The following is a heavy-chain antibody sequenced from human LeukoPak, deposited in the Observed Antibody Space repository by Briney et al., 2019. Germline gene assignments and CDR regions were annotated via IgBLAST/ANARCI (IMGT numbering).Heavy chain of an antibody. CDR2: INHSGST. Sequence: PSETLSLTCAVYGGSFSGYYWSWIRQPPGKGLEWIGEINHSGSTNYNPSLKSRVTISVDTSKNQCSLKLSSVTAADTAVYYCARVIGRRLLSWGQGTLVTVSS. D-gene: IGHD1-26*01. CDR1: GGSFSGYY. V-gene: IGHV4-34*01. CDR3: ARVIGRRLLS. J-gene: IGHJ5*02.